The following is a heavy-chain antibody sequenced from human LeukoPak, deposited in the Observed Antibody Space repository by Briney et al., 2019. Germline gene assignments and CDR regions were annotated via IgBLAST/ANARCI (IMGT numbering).Heavy chain of an antibody. V-gene: IGHV3-7*01. CDR2: IELDGAQK. CDR3: ARWRGLQSEFDC. Sequence: GGSLTLSCAASGFSFSSHSMGWVRQAPGKGLECVATIELDGAQKDFVDSVKGRFTHSRDNAKNSLFLEMNRLRVEETAVYYCARWRGLQSEFDCWGQGTLVTVSS. J-gene: IGHJ4*02. D-gene: IGHD5-24*01. CDR1: GFSFSSHS.